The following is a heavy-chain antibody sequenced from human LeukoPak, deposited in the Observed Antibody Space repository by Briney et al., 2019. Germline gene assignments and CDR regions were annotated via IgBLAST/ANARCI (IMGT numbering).Heavy chain of an antibody. D-gene: IGHD1-26*01. CDR3: ARGGGYYAIDY. V-gene: IGHV3-53*01. CDR1: GFIVNSNY. Sequence: GGSLRLSCAASGFIVNSNYMNWVRQAPGKGLEWVSVLYSDDTTYYADSVKGRFTISRDNSKNALYLQMNNLRAEDTAVYYCARGGGYYAIDYWGQGTLVTVSS. J-gene: IGHJ4*02. CDR2: LYSDDTT.